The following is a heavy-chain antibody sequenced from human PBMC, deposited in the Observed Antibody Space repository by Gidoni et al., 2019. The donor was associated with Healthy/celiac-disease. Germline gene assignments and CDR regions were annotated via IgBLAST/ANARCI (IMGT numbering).Heavy chain of an antibody. D-gene: IGHD3-10*01. CDR2: ISWNSGSI. Sequence: EVQLVESGGGLVQPGRSLRLSCAASGCTFDDYAMHWVRQAPGQGLEWISGISWNSGSIGYADSVKGRFTISRDNAKNSLYLQMNSLRAEDTALYYCAKDIEYYYGSGSGMDVWGQGTTVTVSS. CDR3: AKDIEYYYGSGSGMDV. J-gene: IGHJ6*02. CDR1: GCTFDDYA. V-gene: IGHV3-9*01.